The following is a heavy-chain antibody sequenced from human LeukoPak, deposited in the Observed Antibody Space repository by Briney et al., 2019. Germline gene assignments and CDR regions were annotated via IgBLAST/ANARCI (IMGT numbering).Heavy chain of an antibody. Sequence: SETLSLTCAVYGGSFSGYYWSWISQPPGKGLERIGEINHSGSTNYHPSLKSRVTISVDTSKNQFSLKLSSVTAADTAVYYCARRWFGPPHKGMDVWGQGTTVTVSS. CDR3: ARRWFGPPHKGMDV. D-gene: IGHD3-10*01. CDR2: INHSGST. J-gene: IGHJ6*02. V-gene: IGHV4-34*01. CDR1: GGSFSGYY.